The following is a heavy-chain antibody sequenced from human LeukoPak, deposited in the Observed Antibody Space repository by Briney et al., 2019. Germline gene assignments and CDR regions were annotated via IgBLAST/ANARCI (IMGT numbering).Heavy chain of an antibody. V-gene: IGHV4-30-4*01. D-gene: IGHD2-2*01. CDR1: GGSISSGDYY. Sequence: PSETLSLTCTVSGGSISSGDYYWSWIRQPPGKGLEWIGYIYYSGSTYYNPSLKSRVTISVDTSKNQFSLKLSSVTAADTTVYYCARSIRGVVPAAVAYWGQGTLVTVSS. CDR3: ARSIRGVVPAAVAY. J-gene: IGHJ4*02. CDR2: IYYSGST.